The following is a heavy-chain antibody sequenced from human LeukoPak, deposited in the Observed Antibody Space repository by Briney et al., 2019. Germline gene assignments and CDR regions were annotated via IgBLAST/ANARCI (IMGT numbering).Heavy chain of an antibody. CDR3: ARGYYDSSGYHNWFDP. D-gene: IGHD3-22*01. J-gene: IGHJ5*02. CDR2: IYTSGST. Sequence: PSEILSLTCTVSGGSISSGSYYWSWIRQPAGKGLEWIGRIYTSGSTNYNPSLKSRVTISVGASKNQFSLKLSSVTAADTAVYYCARGYYDSSGYHNWFDPWGQGTLVTVSS. V-gene: IGHV4-61*02. CDR1: GGSISSGSYY.